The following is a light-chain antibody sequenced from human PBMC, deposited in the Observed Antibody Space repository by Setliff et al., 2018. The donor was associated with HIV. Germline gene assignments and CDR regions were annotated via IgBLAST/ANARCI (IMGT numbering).Light chain of an antibody. CDR2: DVS. J-gene: IGLJ1*01. CDR3: SSYTSSSTDV. V-gene: IGLV2-14*01. CDR1: SNDVGAYNT. Sequence: QSVLTQPASVSGSPGQSITISCTGTSNDVGAYNTVYWYQQHPGEAPKLMIYDVSTRPSGVSNRFSGSKSGNTASLTISGLQTEDEADYHCSSYTSSSTDVFGTGTKVTVL.